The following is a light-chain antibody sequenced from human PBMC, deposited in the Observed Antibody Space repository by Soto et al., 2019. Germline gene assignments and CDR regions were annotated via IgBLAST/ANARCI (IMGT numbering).Light chain of an antibody. CDR2: LGS. Sequence: IVMTQSPLSLPVTPEEPASISCRSSQSLLNSNGYNFLDWYLQKPGQSPQLLTYLGSTRASGVHDTFGGRESGTDFTLKISRVEAEDVGVYYCMQALQTPITFGQETRLEIK. V-gene: IGKV2-28*01. CDR3: MQALQTPIT. CDR1: QSLLNSNGYNF. J-gene: IGKJ5*01.